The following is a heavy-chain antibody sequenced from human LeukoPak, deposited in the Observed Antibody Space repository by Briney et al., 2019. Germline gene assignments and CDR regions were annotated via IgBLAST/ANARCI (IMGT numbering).Heavy chain of an antibody. Sequence: GGSLRLSCAASGFTVSSNYMSWVRQAPGKGLEWVSVIYSGGSTYYSDSVKGRFTISRDNSKDTLFLQMNSLRAEDTAVYYCAKTAASGYYTGYYYYAMDVWGQGTAVTVSS. D-gene: IGHD3-3*01. J-gene: IGHJ6*02. CDR2: IYSGGST. CDR1: GFTVSSNY. CDR3: AKTAASGYYTGYYYYAMDV. V-gene: IGHV3-53*01.